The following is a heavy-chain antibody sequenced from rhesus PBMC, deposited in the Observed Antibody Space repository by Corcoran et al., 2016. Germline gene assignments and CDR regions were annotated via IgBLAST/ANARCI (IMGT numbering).Heavy chain of an antibody. CDR1: GYSISSGYD. J-gene: IGHJ4*01. V-gene: IGHV4-76*01. Sequence: QVQLQESGPGVVKPSETLSLTCAVSGYSISSGYDWSWIRQPPGKGLEWIGYIYGSSGSTNNNPSLKNRVTISKDTSKTQFSLKLSSVTAADTAVYYCARETLYGTSYLFDYWGQGVLVTVSS. CDR3: ARETLYGTSYLFDY. D-gene: IGHD4-29*01. CDR2: IYGSSGST.